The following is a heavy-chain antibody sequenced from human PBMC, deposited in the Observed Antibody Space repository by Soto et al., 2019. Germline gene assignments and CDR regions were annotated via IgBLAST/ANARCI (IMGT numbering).Heavy chain of an antibody. CDR3: ASDVRMVRGPIDY. CDR1: GGSISSSSYY. D-gene: IGHD3-10*01. CDR2: IYYSGST. J-gene: IGHJ4*02. V-gene: IGHV4-39*01. Sequence: SETLSLTCTVSGGSISSSSYYWGWIRLPPGKGLEWIGSIYYSGSTYYNPSLKSRVTISVDTSKNQFSLKLSSVTAADTAVYYCASDVRMVRGPIDYWGQGTLVTVSS.